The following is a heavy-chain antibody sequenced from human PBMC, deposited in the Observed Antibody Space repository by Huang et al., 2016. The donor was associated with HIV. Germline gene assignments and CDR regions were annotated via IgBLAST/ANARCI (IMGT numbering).Heavy chain of an antibody. CDR1: GFTFSNFG. V-gene: IGHV3-30*02. CDR2: IRFDGNKK. D-gene: IGHD2-8*01. Sequence: QVRLVESGGGVVQPGGSLTLSCEASGFTFSNFGMHWVRQAPGKGRELFAHIRFDGNKKVYDGSLKGRFTIVRENSKNTVYLEMNSLTGEDKAMYFCAKGGAGYHNGPEYWGQGTQVIVS. CDR3: AKGGAGYHNGPEY. J-gene: IGHJ4*02.